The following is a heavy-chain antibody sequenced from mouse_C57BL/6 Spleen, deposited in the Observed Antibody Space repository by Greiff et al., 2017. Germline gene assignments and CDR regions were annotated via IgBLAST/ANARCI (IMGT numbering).Heavy chain of an antibody. CDR1: GYTFTSYW. Sequence: QVQLQQPGAELVKPGASVKLSCKASGYTFTSYWMHWVKQRPGQGLEWIGEIDPSDSYTNYNQKFKGKSTLTVDKSSSTAYMQLSSLTSEDSAVYYCARSGSSGPYYFDYWGQGTTLTVSS. CDR2: IDPSDSYT. CDR3: ARSGSSGPYYFDY. D-gene: IGHD3-2*02. J-gene: IGHJ2*01. V-gene: IGHV1-69*01.